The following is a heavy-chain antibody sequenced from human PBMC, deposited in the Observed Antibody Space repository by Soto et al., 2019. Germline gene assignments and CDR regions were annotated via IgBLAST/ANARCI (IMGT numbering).Heavy chain of an antibody. V-gene: IGHV3-73*01. J-gene: IGHJ6*02. CDR1: GFTFSVSA. Sequence: QPGGSLRLSCAASGFTFSVSAMHWVCQASGKGLEWVGRIRSKANSYATAYAASVKGRFTISRDDSKNTAYLQMNSLKTEDTAVYYCTRQNYDFWSGSMDVWGQGTTLTVSS. CDR2: IRSKANSYAT. D-gene: IGHD3-3*01. CDR3: TRQNYDFWSGSMDV.